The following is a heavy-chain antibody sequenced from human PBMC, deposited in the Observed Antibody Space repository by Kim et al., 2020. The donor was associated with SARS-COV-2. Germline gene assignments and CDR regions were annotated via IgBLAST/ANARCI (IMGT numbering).Heavy chain of an antibody. D-gene: IGHD2-2*01. CDR2: IFHSETT. J-gene: IGHJ5*02. V-gene: IGHV4-59*12. Sequence: GGPTSSYFWSYIRQPPGKGLQWIGNIFHSETTNYNTSRKSRVIITLNTSMIQVSQRLTSVSAADTGVYYCSRLACSSISCSTFDPWGPGTLAT. CDR3: SRLACSSISCSTFDP. CDR1: GGPTSSYF.